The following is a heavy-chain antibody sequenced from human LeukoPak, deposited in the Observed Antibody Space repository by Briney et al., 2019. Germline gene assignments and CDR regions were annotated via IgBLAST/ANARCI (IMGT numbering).Heavy chain of an antibody. V-gene: IGHV3-33*08. J-gene: IGHJ4*02. D-gene: IGHD5-18*01. CDR3: ATWIQRFLDY. CDR1: GFTVSSNY. CDR2: IWNDGNNK. Sequence: GGSLRLSCAASGFTVSSNYMSWVRQAPGKGLEWVAVIWNDGNNKYYADPVKGRFTISRDNSKNTLYLQMNSLRAEDTAVYYCATWIQRFLDYWGQGTLVTVSS.